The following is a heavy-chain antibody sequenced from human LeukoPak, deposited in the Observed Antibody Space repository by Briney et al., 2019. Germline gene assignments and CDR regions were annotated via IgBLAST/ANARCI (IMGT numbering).Heavy chain of an antibody. Sequence: GGSLRLSCAVFGFTFSSYEMNWVRQAPGKGLEWVSYISSSGSTIYYTDSVKGRFTISRDNPKNSLYLQMNSLRAEDTAVYYCARGPMFRGVIIRRSKSGYFDYWGQGSLVTVSS. J-gene: IGHJ4*02. V-gene: IGHV3-48*03. CDR1: GFTFSSYE. CDR2: ISSSGSTI. D-gene: IGHD3-10*01. CDR3: ARGPMFRGVIIRRSKSGYFDY.